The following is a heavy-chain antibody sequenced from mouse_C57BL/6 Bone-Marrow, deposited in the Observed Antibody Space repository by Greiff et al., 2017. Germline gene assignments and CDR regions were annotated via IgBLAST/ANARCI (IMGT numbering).Heavy chain of an antibody. Sequence: EVKLVESGGGLVKPGGSLKLSCAASGSTFSDYGMHWVRQAPEKGLEGVAYISRGSSTIYYADTVKGRFTISRDNAKNTLYLQMTSLRSEDTAMYYCATGVGYLWFACWGQGTLVTVSA. D-gene: IGHD2-2*01. CDR2: ISRGSSTI. CDR1: GSTFSDYG. V-gene: IGHV5-17*01. J-gene: IGHJ3*01. CDR3: ATGVGYLWFAC.